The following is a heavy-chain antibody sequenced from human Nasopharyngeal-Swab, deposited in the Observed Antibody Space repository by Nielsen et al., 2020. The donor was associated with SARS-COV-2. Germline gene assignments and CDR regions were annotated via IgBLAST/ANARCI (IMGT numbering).Heavy chain of an antibody. J-gene: IGHJ4*02. D-gene: IGHD6-13*01. CDR3: ARASYSSSWDYFDY. Sequence: APLEVSFKASGYTFTRHYMHWVRQAPGQGLEWMGIINPSGGSTSYAQKFQGRVTMTRDTSTSTVYMELSSLRSEDTAVYYCARASYSSSWDYFDYWGQGTLVTVSS. CDR2: INPSGGST. V-gene: IGHV1-46*01. CDR1: GYTFTRHY.